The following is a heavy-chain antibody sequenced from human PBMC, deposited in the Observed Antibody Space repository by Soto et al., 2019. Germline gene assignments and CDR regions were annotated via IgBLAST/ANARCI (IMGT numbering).Heavy chain of an antibody. Sequence: QVQLVESGGGVVQPGRSLRLSCAASGFTFSSYAMHWVRQAPGKGLEWVAVISYDGSNKYYADSVKGRFTISRDNSKNTLYLQMNSLRAEDTAVYYCARDVDELGGTTLGYWGQGTLVTVSS. CDR3: ARDVDELGGTTLGY. CDR2: ISYDGSNK. D-gene: IGHD1-7*01. CDR1: GFTFSSYA. V-gene: IGHV3-30-3*01. J-gene: IGHJ4*02.